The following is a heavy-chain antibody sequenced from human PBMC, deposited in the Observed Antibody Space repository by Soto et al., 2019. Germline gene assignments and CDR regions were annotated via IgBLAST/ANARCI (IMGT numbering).Heavy chain of an antibody. V-gene: IGHV6-1*01. Sequence: SQTLSLTCAISGDSVSSNHATWDWIRQSPSRGLEWLGRTYYRSKWYYDYALSVKSRITINPDTSYVDSVKGRFTISRDNSKNTLHLQMISLRAEDTAKYYCVVSSAEYYYGMDVWGPGTTVTVSS. J-gene: IGHJ6*02. CDR2: TYYRSKWYY. CDR1: GDSVSSNHAT. CDR3: LQMISLRAEDTAKYYCVVSSAEYYYGMDV. D-gene: IGHD3-10*02.